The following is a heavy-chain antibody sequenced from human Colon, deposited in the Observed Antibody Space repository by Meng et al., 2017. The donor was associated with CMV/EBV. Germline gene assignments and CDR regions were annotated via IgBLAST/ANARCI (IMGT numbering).Heavy chain of an antibody. J-gene: IGHJ6*02. CDR3: AKDLLREIVPGAWVLDV. V-gene: IGHV3-23*01. CDR1: GFTFRNYA. D-gene: IGHD5-12*01. Sequence: GGSLRLSCAASGFTFRNYAMSWVRQAPGKGLEWVSTISGSGGTRDYADSVKGRFTMSRDNSENTVYLQMNSLRDEDTAVYFCAKDLLREIVPGAWVLDVWGQGTMVTVSS. CDR2: ISGSGGTR.